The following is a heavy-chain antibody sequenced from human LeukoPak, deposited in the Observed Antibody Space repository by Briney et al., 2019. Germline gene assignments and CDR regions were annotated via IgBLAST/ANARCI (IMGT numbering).Heavy chain of an antibody. Sequence: PSETLSLTCTVSGGSISSYYWSWIRQPPGKGLEWIGYIYYSGSTNYNPSLKSRVTISVDTSKNQFSLKLSSVTAADTAVYYCARHFGEGSGRTYGMDVWGQGTTVTVSS. J-gene: IGHJ6*02. CDR1: GGSISSYY. D-gene: IGHD3-10*01. V-gene: IGHV4-59*08. CDR2: IYYSGST. CDR3: ARHFGEGSGRTYGMDV.